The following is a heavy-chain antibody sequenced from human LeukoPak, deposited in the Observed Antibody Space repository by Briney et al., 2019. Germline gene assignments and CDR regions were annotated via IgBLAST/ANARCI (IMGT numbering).Heavy chain of an antibody. V-gene: IGHV4-61*08. CDR3: ARVSGYDWESFYDY. CDR1: GGSINSGDYY. D-gene: IGHD5-12*01. CDR2: IYYSGSN. J-gene: IGHJ4*02. Sequence: SETLSLTCTVSGGSINSGDYYWSWIRQPPGKGLEWIGYIYYSGSNNYNPSLKSRVTISVDTSKNQFSLKLSSVTAADTAVYYCARVSGYDWESFYDYWGQGTLVTVSS.